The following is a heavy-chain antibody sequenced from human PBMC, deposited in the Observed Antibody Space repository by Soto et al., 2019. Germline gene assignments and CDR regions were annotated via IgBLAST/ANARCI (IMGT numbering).Heavy chain of an antibody. CDR3: ARDLYFDSTGGAFDL. CDR2: ISGSSTFI. J-gene: IGHJ3*01. V-gene: IGHV3-21*01. D-gene: IGHD3-9*01. CDR1: ALSFSSYS. Sequence: GGSLRLSCAAAALSFSSYSMSWVRQAPGKGLEWVASISGSSTFIYYVDSVKGRFNISRDNGKKSLHLQMTSLRAEDTGVYFCARDLYFDSTGGAFDLWGQGTVVTVSS.